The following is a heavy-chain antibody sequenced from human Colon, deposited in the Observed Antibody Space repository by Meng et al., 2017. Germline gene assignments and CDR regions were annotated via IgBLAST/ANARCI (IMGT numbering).Heavy chain of an antibody. V-gene: IGHV4-61*01. CDR3: ARLIAGWPFYFDY. CDR1: GCPLSRGTYY. D-gene: IGHD6-19*01. Sequence: QGPLHGEGPRLGGASGTLSPTCNLSGCPLSRGTYYWSWIPQPPGKGLEWIGYMFHSGTTKYNPSLKSRVSMSVDTTKNQFYLKLTSVTVADTAVFYCARLIAGWPFYFDYWGQGILVTVSS. CDR2: MFHSGTT. J-gene: IGHJ4*02.